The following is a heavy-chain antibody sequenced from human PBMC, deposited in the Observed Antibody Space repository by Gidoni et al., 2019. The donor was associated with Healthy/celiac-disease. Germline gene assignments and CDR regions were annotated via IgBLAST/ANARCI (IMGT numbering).Heavy chain of an antibody. V-gene: IGHV4-34*01. Sequence: QVQLQQWGAGLLKPSETLSLTCAVYGGSFSGYYWSWIRQPPGKGLEWIGEINHSGSTNYLPSLKSRVTISVDTSKNQFSLKLSSVTAADTAVYYCARGPPRGYYGSVQHWGQGTLVTVSS. J-gene: IGHJ1*01. D-gene: IGHD3-10*01. CDR3: ARGPPRGYYGSVQH. CDR1: GGSFSGYY. CDR2: INHSGST.